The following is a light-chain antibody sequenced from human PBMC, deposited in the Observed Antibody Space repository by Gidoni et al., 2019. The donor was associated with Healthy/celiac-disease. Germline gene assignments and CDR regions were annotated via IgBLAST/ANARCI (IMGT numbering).Light chain of an antibody. V-gene: IGKV3-20*01. CDR1: QSVSSSY. CDR2: GAS. J-gene: IGKJ1*01. Sequence: EIVLTQSPGTLSLSPGERATLSCRASQSVSSSYFTWYQQKPCQAPRLLIYGASSRATGIPDFTLTISRLEPEDFAVYYCQQYGSSPRTFGQGTKVEIK. CDR3: QQYGSSPRT.